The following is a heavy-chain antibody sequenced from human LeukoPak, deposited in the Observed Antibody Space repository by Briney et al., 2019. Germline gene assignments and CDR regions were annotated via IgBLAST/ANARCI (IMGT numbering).Heavy chain of an antibody. CDR1: GYTFTRYY. CDR2: INPSGGST. J-gene: IGHJ6*02. CDR3: ATSRDYYDGMDV. Sequence: ASVKVSCKPSGYTFTRYYMHCVRHAPAQGVEWVGIINPSGGSTTYAQKFEGTVTMTMDTSTSTVYMELSSLRSEDTAVYYCATSRDYYDGMDVWGQGTTVTVSS. V-gene: IGHV1-46*01.